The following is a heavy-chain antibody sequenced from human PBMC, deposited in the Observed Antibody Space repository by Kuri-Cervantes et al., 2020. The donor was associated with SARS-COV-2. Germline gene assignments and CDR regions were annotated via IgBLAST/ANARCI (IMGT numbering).Heavy chain of an antibody. V-gene: IGHV4-34*03. D-gene: IGHD3-10*01. CDR3: TTAYYYGSGSGGHNDY. CDR2: INHSGST. Sequence: GSLRLSCAVYGGSFSGYYWSWIRQPPGKGLEWIGEINHSGSTNYNPSLKSRVTVSVDTSKNQFSLKLSSVTAADTALYYCTTAYYYGSGSGGHNDYWGQGTLVTVSS. CDR1: GGSFSGYY. J-gene: IGHJ4*02.